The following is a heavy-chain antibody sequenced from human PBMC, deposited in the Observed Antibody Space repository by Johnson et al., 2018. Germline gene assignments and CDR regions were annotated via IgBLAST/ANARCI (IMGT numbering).Heavy chain of an antibody. Sequence: VRLVQSGGGLVKPEGSLRLSCAASGFTVSSNYMNWVRQAPGKGLAWVAVIPYDGRNKYYAASVTGRFTIPRDNSKNTLYLQMNSLRAEDTAVYYCAKMDRITILGVVVHYYYYGMDVWGQGTTVTVSS. D-gene: IGHD3-3*01. V-gene: IGHV3-30*18. CDR1: GFTVSSNY. J-gene: IGHJ6*02. CDR3: AKMDRITILGVVVHYYYYGMDV. CDR2: IPYDGRNK.